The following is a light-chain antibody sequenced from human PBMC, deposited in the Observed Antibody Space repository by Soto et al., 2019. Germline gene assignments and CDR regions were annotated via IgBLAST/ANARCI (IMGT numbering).Light chain of an antibody. J-gene: IGLJ2*01. V-gene: IGLV2-14*01. CDR2: EVT. CDR3: AAWDDSLSGHVV. CDR1: SSDVGVYNY. Sequence: QSALTQPASVSGSPGQSITISCTGTSSDVGVYNYVSWYQQHPGKAPKLMIFEVTSRPSGVSNRFSGSKSGTSASLAISGLRSEDEADYYCAAWDDSLSGHVVFGGGTKLTVL.